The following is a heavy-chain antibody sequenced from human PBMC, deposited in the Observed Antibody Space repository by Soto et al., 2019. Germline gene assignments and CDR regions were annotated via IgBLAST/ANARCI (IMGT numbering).Heavy chain of an antibody. Sequence: GGSLRLSCAASGFTFSSYDMHWVRQATGKSLEWVSAIGTAGDTYYPGSVKGRFTISMENAKNSLYLQMNSLRAGDTAVYYCARTYGSYYYMDVWGKGTTVTVSS. D-gene: IGHD3-10*01. CDR1: GFTFSSYD. CDR3: ARTYGSYYYMDV. V-gene: IGHV3-13*01. CDR2: IGTAGDT. J-gene: IGHJ6*03.